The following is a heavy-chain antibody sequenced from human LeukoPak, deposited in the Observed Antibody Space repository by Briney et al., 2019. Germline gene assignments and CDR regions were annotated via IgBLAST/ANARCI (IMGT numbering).Heavy chain of an antibody. CDR3: ARDGDILTGSFDY. Sequence: PGRSLRLSCAASGFTFSSYGMHWVRQAPGKGLEWVAVIWHDGSNKYYADSVKGRFTISRDNSKNTLYLQMNSLRAEDTAVYYCARDGDILTGSFDYWGQGTLVTVSS. CDR1: GFTFSSYG. V-gene: IGHV3-33*01. J-gene: IGHJ4*02. D-gene: IGHD3-9*01. CDR2: IWHDGSNK.